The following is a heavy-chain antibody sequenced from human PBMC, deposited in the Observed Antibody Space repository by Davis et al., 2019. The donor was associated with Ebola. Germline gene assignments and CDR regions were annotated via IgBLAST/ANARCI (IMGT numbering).Heavy chain of an antibody. Sequence: PSETLSLTCTVPGGSVSSGSYYWSWIRQPPGKGLEWIGYIYYSGSTNYNPSLKSRVTISVDTSKNQFSLKLSSVTAADTAVYYCATSKNIVATPFDYWGQGTLVTVSS. D-gene: IGHD5-12*01. J-gene: IGHJ4*02. CDR2: IYYSGST. CDR3: ATSKNIVATPFDY. CDR1: GGSVSSGSYY. V-gene: IGHV4-61*01.